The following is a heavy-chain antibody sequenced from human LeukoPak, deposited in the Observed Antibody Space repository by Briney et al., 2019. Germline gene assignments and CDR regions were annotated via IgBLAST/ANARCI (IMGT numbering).Heavy chain of an antibody. CDR1: GFTFSSCS. CDR3: AKRLVYTGNYGTRFDN. CDR2: ISGGGGTA. V-gene: IGHV3-23*01. Sequence: GGSLRLSCAASGFTFSSCSMNWVRQAPGKGLEWVSAISGGGGTAYYADSVKGRFTISRDDSKNTLYLQMNSLRAEDTAVYYCAKRLVYTGNYGTRFDNWGQGTVVTVSS. D-gene: IGHD1-26*01. J-gene: IGHJ4*02.